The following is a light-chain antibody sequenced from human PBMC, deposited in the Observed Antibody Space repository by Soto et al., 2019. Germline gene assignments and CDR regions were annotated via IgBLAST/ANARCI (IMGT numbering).Light chain of an antibody. CDR2: DVS. J-gene: IGKJ4*01. CDR3: QQYDSYPLT. CDR1: QGINNL. Sequence: QLTQSPGTLSLSPGERAPPSCRASQGINNLLAWYQQKPGKAPKFLIYDVSTLESGVPSRFSGSGSGTEFTLTISSLQPEDFATYYCQQYDSYPLTFGGGTKVDIK. V-gene: IGKV1-5*01.